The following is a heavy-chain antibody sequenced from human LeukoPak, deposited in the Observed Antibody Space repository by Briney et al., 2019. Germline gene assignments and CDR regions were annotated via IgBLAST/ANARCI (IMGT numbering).Heavy chain of an antibody. J-gene: IGHJ4*02. Sequence: GGSLRLSCEASGFTFSSYAMSWVRQAPGKGLEWVSGISDSGGRTYYADSVKGRFTISRDNSKNAVYLQMNSLRGEDTAVYYCAKDLLGDYSDLGACYWGQGTLVTVSS. V-gene: IGHV3-23*01. CDR2: ISDSGGRT. D-gene: IGHD4-11*01. CDR3: AKDLLGDYSDLGACY. CDR1: GFTFSSYA.